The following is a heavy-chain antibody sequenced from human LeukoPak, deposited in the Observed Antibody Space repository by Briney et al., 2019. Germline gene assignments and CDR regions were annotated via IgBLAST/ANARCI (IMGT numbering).Heavy chain of an antibody. D-gene: IGHD6-6*01. Sequence: RASVKVSCKASGYTFTSYYMHWVRQAPGQGLEWMGIINPSGGSASYAQKFQGRVTMTRDTSTSTVYMELSSLRSEDTAVYYCAREIIAARSFDYWGQGTLVTVSS. CDR1: GYTFTSYY. J-gene: IGHJ4*02. CDR3: AREIIAARSFDY. V-gene: IGHV1-46*01. CDR2: INPSGGSA.